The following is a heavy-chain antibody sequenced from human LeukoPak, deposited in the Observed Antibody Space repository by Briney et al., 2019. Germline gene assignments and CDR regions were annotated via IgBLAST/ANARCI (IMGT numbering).Heavy chain of an antibody. V-gene: IGHV1-46*01. D-gene: IGHD2-15*01. CDR3: ARDLSQDGHNYWFDP. CDR2: INPSGGST. CDR1: GYTFTSYY. Sequence: ASVKVSCKASGYTFTSYYMHWVRQAPGQGLEWMGIINPSGGSTSYAQKFQGRVTMTRDTSTNTVYMELSSLRSEDTAVYYCARDLSQDGHNYWFDPWGQGTLVTVSS. J-gene: IGHJ5*02.